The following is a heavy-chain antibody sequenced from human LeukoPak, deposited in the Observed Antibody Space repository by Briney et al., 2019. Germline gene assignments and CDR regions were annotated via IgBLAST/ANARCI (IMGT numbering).Heavy chain of an antibody. CDR3: ANIPNSFGPDY. V-gene: IGHV3-30*02. J-gene: IGHJ4*02. D-gene: IGHD3-16*01. Sequence: GGSLRLSCAASGFSFSSYGMHWVRLAPGRGLEWVTFIPRDGSYEKYADSVKGRFAISRDNSKSTLYLHMNSLRAEDTAVYYCANIPNSFGPDYWGQGSLATVSS. CDR1: GFSFSSYG. CDR2: IPRDGSYE.